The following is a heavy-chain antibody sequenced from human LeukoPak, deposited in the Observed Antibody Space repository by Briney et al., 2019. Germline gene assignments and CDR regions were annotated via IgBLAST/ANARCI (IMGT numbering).Heavy chain of an antibody. Sequence: EASVTVSYKASGYTFTSYGISWVRQAPGQGLEWMGWISAYNGNTNYAQKLQGRVTMTTDTSTSTAYMELRSLRSDDTAVYYCARGLYDYEPYYYMDVWGKAPSHTLSS. CDR3: ARGLYDYEPYYYMDV. J-gene: IGHJ6*03. V-gene: IGHV1-18*01. D-gene: IGHD4-17*01. CDR1: GYTFTSYG. CDR2: ISAYNGNT.